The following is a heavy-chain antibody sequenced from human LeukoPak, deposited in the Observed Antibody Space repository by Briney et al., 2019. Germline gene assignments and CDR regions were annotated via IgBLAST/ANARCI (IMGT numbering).Heavy chain of an antibody. D-gene: IGHD3-22*01. V-gene: IGHV4-4*07. J-gene: IGHJ5*02. CDR1: GGSISSCY. CDR3: ARDPPPHDSSGYWP. CDR2: IYTSGST. Sequence: SETLSLTCTVSGGSISSCYWSWIRQPAGKGLEWIGRIYTSGSTNYNPSLKSRVTMSVDTSKNQFSLKLSSVTAADTAVYYCARDPPPHDSSGYWPWGQGTLVTVSS.